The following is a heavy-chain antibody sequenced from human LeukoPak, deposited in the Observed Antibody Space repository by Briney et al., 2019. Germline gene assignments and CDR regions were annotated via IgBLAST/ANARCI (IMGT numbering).Heavy chain of an antibody. Sequence: ASAKVSCKASGYTFTSYDINWVRQATGQGLEWMGWMNPNSGNTGYAQKFQGRVTMTRNTSISTAYMELSSLRSEDTAVYYCAEGKDTAMGYGMDVWGQGTTVTVSS. CDR3: AEGKDTAMGYGMDV. J-gene: IGHJ6*02. D-gene: IGHD5-18*01. CDR1: GYTFTSYD. V-gene: IGHV1-8*01. CDR2: MNPNSGNT.